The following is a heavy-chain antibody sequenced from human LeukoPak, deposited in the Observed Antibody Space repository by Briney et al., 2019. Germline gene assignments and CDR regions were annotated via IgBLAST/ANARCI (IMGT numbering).Heavy chain of an antibody. CDR2: INPSGGST. CDR3: ARDVGATTFDY. J-gene: IGHJ4*02. D-gene: IGHD1-26*01. Sequence: ASVKVSCKASGYTFTSYYKHWVRQAPGQGLEWMGIINPSGGSTSYAQKFQGRVTMTRDTSTSTVYMELSSLRSEDTAVYYCARDVGATTFDYWGQGTLVTVSS. V-gene: IGHV1-46*01. CDR1: GYTFTSYY.